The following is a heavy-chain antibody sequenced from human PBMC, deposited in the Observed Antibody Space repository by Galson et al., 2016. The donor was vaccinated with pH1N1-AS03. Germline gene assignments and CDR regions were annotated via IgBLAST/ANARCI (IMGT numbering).Heavy chain of an antibody. V-gene: IGHV4-39*01. CDR1: EDSIRSSLYY. J-gene: IGHJ6*03. D-gene: IGHD5-18*01. CDR3: ARQGDTSMVTDYHYYHMDV. Sequence: ETLSLTCIVAEDSIRSSLYYWGWIRQSTGKGLEWIGSMDHSGSSYYNPSLQSRVTMSVDLSKRHFSLKLTSVTAVDTGVYYCARQGDTSMVTDYHYYHMDVWGKGTTVTVSS. CDR2: MDHSGSS.